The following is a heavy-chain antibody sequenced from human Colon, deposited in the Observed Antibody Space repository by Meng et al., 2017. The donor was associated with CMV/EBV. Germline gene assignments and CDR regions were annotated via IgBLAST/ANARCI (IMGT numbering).Heavy chain of an antibody. CDR2: IYSSGST. Sequence: SETLSLTCTVSGGSISSNPHFWDWIRQPPGKGLEWIGSIYSSGSTYYNSSLKSRVTISVDTSKNQFSLKLSSVTAADTAMYYCARDDLNGNWFDPWGQGTLVTVSS. D-gene: IGHD3-16*01. CDR3: ARDDLNGNWFDP. J-gene: IGHJ5*02. V-gene: IGHV4-39*07. CDR1: GGSISSNPHF.